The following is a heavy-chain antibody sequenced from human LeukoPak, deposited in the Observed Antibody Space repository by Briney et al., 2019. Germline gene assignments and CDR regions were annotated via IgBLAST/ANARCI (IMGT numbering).Heavy chain of an antibody. CDR3: ASKYDSDIVP. CDR2: ISSSSSYI. V-gene: IGHV3-21*01. CDR1: GFTFSSYS. Sequence: PGGSLRLSCAASGFTFSSYSMNWVRQAPGKGLEWVSSISSSSSYIYYADSVKGRFTISRDNAKNSLYLQLNSLRAEDTAVYYCASKYDSDIVPWGQGTLVTVSS. D-gene: IGHD3-10*01. J-gene: IGHJ5*02.